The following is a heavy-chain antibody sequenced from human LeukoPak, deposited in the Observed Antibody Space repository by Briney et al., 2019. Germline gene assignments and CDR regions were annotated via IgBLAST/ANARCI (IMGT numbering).Heavy chain of an antibody. CDR3: ARACSSTSCSSNYFDY. J-gene: IGHJ4*02. Sequence: GGSLRLSRAASGFTVSSNYMSWVRQAPGKGLAWVSVIYSGGSTYYADSVKGRFTISRHNSKNTLYLQMNSLRAEDTAVYYCARACSSTSCSSNYFDYWGQGTLVTVSS. V-gene: IGHV3-53*04. CDR2: IYSGGST. CDR1: GFTVSSNY. D-gene: IGHD2-2*01.